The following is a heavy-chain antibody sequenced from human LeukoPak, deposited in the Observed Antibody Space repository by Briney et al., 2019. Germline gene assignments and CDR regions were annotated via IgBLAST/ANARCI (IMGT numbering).Heavy chain of an antibody. D-gene: IGHD5-18*01. J-gene: IGHJ4*02. CDR1: GGSISSYD. V-gene: IGHV4-59*01. CDR3: ARAGYSYGTGYYFDY. CDR2: IYYTGST. Sequence: SETLSLTCTVSGGSISSYDWSWIRLPPGKGLEWMGDIYYTGSTYYNPSLKSRVTISLDTSKNQFSLKLSSVTAADAAVYYCARAGYSYGTGYYFDYWGQGALVTVSS.